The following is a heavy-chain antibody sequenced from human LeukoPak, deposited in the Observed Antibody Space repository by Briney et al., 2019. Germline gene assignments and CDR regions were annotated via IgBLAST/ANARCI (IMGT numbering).Heavy chain of an antibody. D-gene: IGHD3-22*01. CDR1: GFTFSTYS. V-gene: IGHV3-21*01. J-gene: IGHJ4*02. CDR3: ARDSGYSPDY. Sequence: GGSLRLSCAASGFTFSTYSMNWVRQAPGKGLEWVSSISGSSSYTFHADSVRGRFTISRDNAKNSLYLQMNSLRAEDTAVYYCARDSGYSPDYWGQGTLVTVSS. CDR2: ISGSSSYT.